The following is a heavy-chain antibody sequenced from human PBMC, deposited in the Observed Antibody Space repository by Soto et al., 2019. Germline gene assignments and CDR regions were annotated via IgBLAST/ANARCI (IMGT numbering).Heavy chain of an antibody. D-gene: IGHD6-13*01. CDR3: AKEPLNIAATYY. Sequence: GGSLRLSCAASGFTFSSYGIHWVRQAPGKGLEWVAFISYDENNKYYADSVKGRFTISRDNSKTTLYLQMNSLRAEDTAVYYCAKEPLNIAATYYWGQGTLVTLSS. J-gene: IGHJ4*02. CDR2: ISYDENNK. CDR1: GFTFSSYG. V-gene: IGHV3-30*18.